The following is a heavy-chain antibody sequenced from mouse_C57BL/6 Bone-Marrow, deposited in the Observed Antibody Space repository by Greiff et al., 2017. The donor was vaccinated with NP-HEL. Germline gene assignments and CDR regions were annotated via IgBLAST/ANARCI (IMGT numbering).Heavy chain of an antibody. Sequence: VQLQQSGAELVRPGTSVKVSCKASGYAFTNYLIEWVKQRPGQGLEWIGVINPGSGGTNYNEKFKGKATLTADKSSSTAYMQLSSLTSEDSAVYFCARRGFSYWYFDGWGTGTTVTVSS. CDR1: GYAFTNYL. CDR2: INPGSGGT. D-gene: IGHD3-1*01. J-gene: IGHJ1*03. CDR3: ARRGFSYWYFDG. V-gene: IGHV1-54*01.